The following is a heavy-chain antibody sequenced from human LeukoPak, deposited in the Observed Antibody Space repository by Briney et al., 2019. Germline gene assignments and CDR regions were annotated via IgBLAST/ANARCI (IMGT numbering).Heavy chain of an antibody. Sequence: GGSLRLSCAASGFTFSSYAMSWVRQAPGKGLEWVSGISGSGGSTYYADSVKGRFTIPRDNSKNTLYVQMNSLRAEDTAVYYCAKFDDFNWFDPWGQGTLVTVSS. CDR2: ISGSGGST. CDR1: GFTFSSYA. D-gene: IGHD3-3*01. J-gene: IGHJ5*02. V-gene: IGHV3-23*01. CDR3: AKFDDFNWFDP.